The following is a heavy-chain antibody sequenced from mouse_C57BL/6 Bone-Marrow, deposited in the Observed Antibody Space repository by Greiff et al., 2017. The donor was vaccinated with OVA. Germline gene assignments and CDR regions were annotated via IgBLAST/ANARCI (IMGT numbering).Heavy chain of an antibody. V-gene: IGHV14-4*01. D-gene: IGHD1-1*01. CDR3: TTTVYFDV. Sequence: EVMLVESGAELVRPGASVKLSCTASGFNIKDDYMHWVKQRPEQGLEWIGWIEPENGDTEYASKFQGKATITADTSSNTAYLQLSSLTSEDTAVYYCTTTVYFDVWGTGTTVTVSS. J-gene: IGHJ1*03. CDR2: IEPENGDT. CDR1: GFNIKDDY.